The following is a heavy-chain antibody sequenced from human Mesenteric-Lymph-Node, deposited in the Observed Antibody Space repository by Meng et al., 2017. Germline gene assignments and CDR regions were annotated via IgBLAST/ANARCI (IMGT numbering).Heavy chain of an antibody. CDR2: INSDGSST. D-gene: IGHD2-21*02. V-gene: IGHV3-74*01. CDR3: AREALAYCGGDCYGEGAFDI. J-gene: IGHJ3*02. Sequence: GESLKISCAASGFTFSSYWMDWVRQAPGKGLVWVSRINSDGSSTSYADSVKGRFTFSGDNAKNTLYLQMHSLRAEDTAVYDCAREALAYCGGDCYGEGAFDIWGQGTMVTVSS. CDR1: GFTFSSYW.